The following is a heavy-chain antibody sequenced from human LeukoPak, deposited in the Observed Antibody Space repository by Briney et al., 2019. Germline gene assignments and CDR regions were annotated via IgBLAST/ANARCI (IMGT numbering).Heavy chain of an antibody. CDR2: INHSGST. V-gene: IGHV4-34*01. D-gene: IGHD3-10*01. J-gene: IGHJ4*02. Sequence: SETLSLTCAVYGGSFSGYYWSWIRQPPGKGLEWIGEINHSGSTNYNPSLKSRVTISVDTSKNQFSLKLSSVTAADTAVYYCARGLLTMVRGVTYYFDYWGQGTLVTVS. CDR1: GGSFSGYY. CDR3: ARGLLTMVRGVTYYFDY.